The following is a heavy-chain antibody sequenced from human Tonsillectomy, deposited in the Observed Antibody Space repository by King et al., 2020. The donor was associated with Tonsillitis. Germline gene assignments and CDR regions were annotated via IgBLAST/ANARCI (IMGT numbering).Heavy chain of an antibody. Sequence: EGQLVQSGAEVKKPGESLKISCKGSGYKFTSYWIAWVRQMPGKGLECMGIIYPGDSDIRYTPSFQGQVTISADKSISTAYLQWSSLRASDTAMYYCARHNHYCSGGYCYSRGFDYWGQGTLVSVSS. CDR2: IYPGDSDI. CDR1: GYKFTSYW. J-gene: IGHJ4*02. D-gene: IGHD2-15*01. V-gene: IGHV5-51*01. CDR3: ARHNHYCSGGYCYSRGFDY.